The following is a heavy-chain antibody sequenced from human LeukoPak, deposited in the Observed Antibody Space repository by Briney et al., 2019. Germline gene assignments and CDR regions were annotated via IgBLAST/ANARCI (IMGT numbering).Heavy chain of an antibody. V-gene: IGHV1-18*01. Sequence: ASVKVSCKASGYTFTSYGITWVRQAPGQGLEWMGWISAYNGNTNYAQNFQGRVTMTTDTSTSTAYMELRSLRSDDTAVYYCARCGDYYDSSGYYYSAFDIWGQGTMVTVSS. CDR2: ISAYNGNT. CDR1: GYTFTSYG. J-gene: IGHJ3*02. CDR3: ARCGDYYDSSGYYYSAFDI. D-gene: IGHD3-22*01.